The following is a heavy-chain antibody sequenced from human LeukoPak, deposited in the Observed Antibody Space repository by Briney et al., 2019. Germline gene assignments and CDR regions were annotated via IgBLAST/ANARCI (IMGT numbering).Heavy chain of an antibody. CDR1: GFTFSDYY. CDR2: ISSSGSTI. V-gene: IGHV3-11*01. D-gene: IGHD3-10*01. Sequence: GGSLRLSCAASGFTFSDYYMSWIRQAPGKGLEWVSYISSSGSTIYYADSVKGRFTISRDNAKNSLYLQMNSLRAEDTAVYYCXSAXVWFGETGYFDYWGQGTLVTVSS. CDR3: XSAXVWFGETGYFDY. J-gene: IGHJ4*02.